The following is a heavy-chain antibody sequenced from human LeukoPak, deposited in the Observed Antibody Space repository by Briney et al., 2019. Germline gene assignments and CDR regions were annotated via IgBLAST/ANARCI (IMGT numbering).Heavy chain of an antibody. D-gene: IGHD6-13*01. Sequence: PSETLSLTCTVSGDSISGYYWSWIRQPAGKGLEWIGRIYSSGSTNYNPSLKSRVTMSVDTSKNQFSLKLSSVTAADTAVYYCARHKYSSSWSFDYCGQGTLVTVSS. CDR2: IYSSGST. V-gene: IGHV4-4*07. CDR1: GDSISGYY. CDR3: ARHKYSSSWSFDY. J-gene: IGHJ4*02.